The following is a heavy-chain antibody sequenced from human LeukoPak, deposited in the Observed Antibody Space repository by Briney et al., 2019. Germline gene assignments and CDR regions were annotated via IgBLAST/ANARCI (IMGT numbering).Heavy chain of an antibody. CDR2: ISSSGGTI. V-gene: IGHV3-11*01. Sequence: GRSLRLSCRASGITFGDYTMSWVRQAPGKGLEWVSYISSSGGTIYYADSVKGRFTISRDNAKNSLYLQMNSLRAEDTAVYYCARDSSGWYSFDYWGQGTLVSVSS. D-gene: IGHD6-19*01. J-gene: IGHJ4*02. CDR3: ARDSSGWYSFDY. CDR1: GITFGDYT.